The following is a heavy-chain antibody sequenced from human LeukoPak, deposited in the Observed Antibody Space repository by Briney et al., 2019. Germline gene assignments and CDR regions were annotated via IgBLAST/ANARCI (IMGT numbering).Heavy chain of an antibody. CDR1: GFIVSSNY. Sequence: GGSLRLSCAVSGFIVSSNYMTWVRQAPGKGLEWVSVIYSGGGTYYADSVKGRFTISRDNSKNTLYLQMNSLRDEDTAVYYCARWSTSSWFQFDYWGQGTLVTVSS. D-gene: IGHD6-13*01. CDR3: ARWSTSSWFQFDY. CDR2: IYSGGGT. J-gene: IGHJ4*02. V-gene: IGHV3-66*01.